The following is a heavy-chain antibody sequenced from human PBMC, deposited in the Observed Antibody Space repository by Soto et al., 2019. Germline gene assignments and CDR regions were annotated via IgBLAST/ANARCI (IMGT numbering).Heavy chain of an antibody. CDR2: IYYSGST. Sequence: SETLSLTCTVSGGSISSSSYYWGWIPQPPGKGLEWIGGIYYSGSTYYNPSLKSRVTISVDTSKNQFSLKLSSVTAADTAVYYCARTGDAESITIFGVVTPAAYGMDVWGQGTTVTVSS. CDR1: GGSISSSSYY. J-gene: IGHJ6*02. D-gene: IGHD3-3*01. CDR3: ARTGDAESITIFGVVTPAAYGMDV. V-gene: IGHV4-39*01.